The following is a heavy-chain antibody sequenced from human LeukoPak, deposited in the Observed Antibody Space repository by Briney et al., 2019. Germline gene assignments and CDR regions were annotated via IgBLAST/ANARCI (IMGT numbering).Heavy chain of an antibody. CDR3: AKNYGHPTKNYYMDV. CDR1: GFTFSSYA. V-gene: IGHV3-23*01. CDR2: ISGSGGST. Sequence: EAGGSLRLSCAASGFTFSSYAMSWVRQAPGKGLEWVSAISGSGGSTYYADSVKGRFTMSRDNSKNTLYLQMNSLRAEDTAVYYCAKNYGHPTKNYYMDVWGKGTTVTVSS. J-gene: IGHJ6*03. D-gene: IGHD3-16*01.